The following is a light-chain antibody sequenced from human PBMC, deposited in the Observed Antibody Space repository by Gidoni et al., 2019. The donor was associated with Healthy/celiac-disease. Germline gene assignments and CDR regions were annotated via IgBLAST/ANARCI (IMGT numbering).Light chain of an antibody. Sequence: DIQLTQSPSFLSASVGDRVTIICRASQGISSYLAWYQQKPGKAPKLLIYAASTLQSGVPSRFSGSGSGTEFTLTISSLQPEDFATYYCQQLNSYSFTFGPGTKVDIK. CDR1: QGISSY. CDR3: QQLNSYSFT. J-gene: IGKJ3*01. V-gene: IGKV1-9*01. CDR2: AAS.